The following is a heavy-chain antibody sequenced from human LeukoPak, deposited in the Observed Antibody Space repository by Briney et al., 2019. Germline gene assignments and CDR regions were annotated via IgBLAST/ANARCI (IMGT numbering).Heavy chain of an antibody. D-gene: IGHD1-26*01. Sequence: PSETLSLTCTVSGGSISSYYWSWIRQPPGKGLEWIGYIYYSGSTNYNPSLKSRVTISVDTSKNQFSLKLSSVTAADTAVYYCARAGGSYFAYYYYYMDVWGKGTTVTVSS. CDR1: GGSISSYY. J-gene: IGHJ6*03. CDR2: IYYSGST. V-gene: IGHV4-59*12. CDR3: ARAGGSYFAYYYYYMDV.